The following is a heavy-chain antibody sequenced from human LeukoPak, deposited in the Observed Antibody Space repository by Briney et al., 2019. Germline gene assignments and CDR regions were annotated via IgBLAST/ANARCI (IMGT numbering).Heavy chain of an antibody. Sequence: SETLSLTCKVSGGSINGYYWTWIRQPPGKGLEWIGYVDHTGSTNFNPSLNGRVSISRDTTNNLFSLRLRSVTAADTAVYFCARGCVSSSTWYSTYYYYFYMDVWGKGTTVTVSS. CDR2: VDHTGST. J-gene: IGHJ6*03. V-gene: IGHV4-59*01. CDR1: GGSINGYY. CDR3: ARGCVSSSTWYSTYYYYFYMDV. D-gene: IGHD1-1*01.